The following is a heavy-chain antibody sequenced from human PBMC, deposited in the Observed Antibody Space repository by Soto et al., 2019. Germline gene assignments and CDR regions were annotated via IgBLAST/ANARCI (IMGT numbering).Heavy chain of an antibody. V-gene: IGHV1-58*01. CDR3: AAAPPGYSSRRNYYGMDV. CDR2: IVVGSGNT. Sequence: ASVKVSCKASGFTFTSSAVQWVRQARGQRLEWIGWIVVGSGNTNYAQKFQERVTITRDMSTSTAYMELSSLRSEDTAVYYCAAAPPGYSSRRNYYGMDVWGQGTTVTVSS. CDR1: GFTFTSSA. D-gene: IGHD6-19*01. J-gene: IGHJ6*02.